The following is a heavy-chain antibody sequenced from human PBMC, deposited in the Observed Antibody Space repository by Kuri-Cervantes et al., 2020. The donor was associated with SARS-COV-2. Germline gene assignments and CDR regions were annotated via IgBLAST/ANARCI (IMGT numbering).Heavy chain of an antibody. Sequence: KVSCKGSGYSFTSYWIGWVRQMPGKGLEWMGIIYPGDSDTRYSPSFQGQVTISADKSISTAYLQWSSLKASDTAMYYCARQRIRVVPAPRWYFDPWGRGTLVTVSS. CDR1: GYSFTSYW. D-gene: IGHD2-2*01. CDR3: ARQRIRVVPAPRWYFDP. J-gene: IGHJ2*01. CDR2: IYPGDSDT. V-gene: IGHV5-51*01.